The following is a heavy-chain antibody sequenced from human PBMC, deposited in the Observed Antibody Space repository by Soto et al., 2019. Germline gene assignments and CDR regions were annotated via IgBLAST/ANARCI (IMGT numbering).Heavy chain of an antibody. Sequence: QVQLVQSGAELKKPGASVKVSCKASGSTFSNYDMNWVRQATGQGPEWIGWVNPNNGDTGYAQKFQGLVTLTTDISTTTAYMELTSLRSEDTAIYYCAKVSRKGSAIDFDYWGQGTLITVSS. D-gene: IGHD3-10*01. CDR2: VNPNNGDT. CDR1: GSTFSNYD. V-gene: IGHV1-8*01. CDR3: AKVSRKGSAIDFDY. J-gene: IGHJ4*02.